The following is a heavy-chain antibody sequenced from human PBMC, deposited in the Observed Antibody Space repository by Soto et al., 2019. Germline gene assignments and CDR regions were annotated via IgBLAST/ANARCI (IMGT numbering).Heavy chain of an antibody. CDR1: GDSISDINW. CDR3: ARSSYFASGPYPTLDY. J-gene: IGHJ4*02. Sequence: QVQLQESGPGLVKPSGTLSLTCNVSGDSISDINWWNWVRQSPGEALEWIGEIHQSGTTNYNPSLKGRVAMALDKSNNQFSLSLDSVTAADTDVYFCARSSYFASGPYPTLDYWGQGTLVTVSS. V-gene: IGHV4-4*02. D-gene: IGHD2-15*01. CDR2: IHQSGTT.